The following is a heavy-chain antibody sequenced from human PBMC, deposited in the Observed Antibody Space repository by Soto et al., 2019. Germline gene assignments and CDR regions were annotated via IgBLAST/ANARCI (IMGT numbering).Heavy chain of an antibody. CDR1: GASVSTGAYY. V-gene: IGHV4-31*03. CDR3: VRALRHTAMVYPWFDP. J-gene: IGHJ5*02. Sequence: SETLSLTCTVSGASVSTGAYYWGWVRQRPGKGLEWVGYIYESGYTYYNTSLKSRLTTSLDRSNNQFSLGLTSVTAADTAVYYCVRALRHTAMVYPWFDPWGQGTLVTVSS. CDR2: IYESGYT. D-gene: IGHD5-18*01.